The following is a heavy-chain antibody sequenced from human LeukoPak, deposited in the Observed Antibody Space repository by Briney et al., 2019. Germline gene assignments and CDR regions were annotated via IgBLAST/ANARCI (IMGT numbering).Heavy chain of an antibody. Sequence: ASVKVSCKASGGTFSSYAISWVRQAPGQGLEWMGGIIPIFGTANYAQKFQGRVTITADESTSTAYMELSSLRSEDTAVYYCTKNQYSGTIITPLDPFDVWGQGTMVTVSS. V-gene: IGHV1-69*01. CDR2: IIPIFGTA. CDR1: GGTFSSYA. J-gene: IGHJ3*01. D-gene: IGHD3-10*01. CDR3: TKNQYSGTIITPLDPFDV.